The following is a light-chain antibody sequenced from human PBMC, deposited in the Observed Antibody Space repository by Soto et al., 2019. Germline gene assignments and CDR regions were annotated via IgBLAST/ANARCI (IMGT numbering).Light chain of an antibody. Sequence: DIQMTQSPSTLSASVGDRVTITCRASQSISSWLAWYQQKPGKAPKLLIYKASSLESGVPSRFSGSGSGTEFTLSISSLQPDDFATYYCQQYNSYSPTSGQGTKV. J-gene: IGKJ1*01. CDR3: QQYNSYSPT. V-gene: IGKV1-5*03. CDR1: QSISSW. CDR2: KAS.